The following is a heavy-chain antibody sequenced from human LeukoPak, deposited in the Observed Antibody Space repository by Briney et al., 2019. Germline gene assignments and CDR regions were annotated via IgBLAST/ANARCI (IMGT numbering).Heavy chain of an antibody. CDR3: AKDGSWSCTD. J-gene: IGHJ4*02. V-gene: IGHV3-30*02. D-gene: IGHD2-8*02. Sequence: GGSLRLSCGASGFTFSSSAMHWVRRGPGKGLEWVAYIAHHGNNKYYAGSVKGRFTISRDNSKGSLYLQMNSLRADDTAVYYCAKDGSWSCTDWGQGTLVRVSS. CDR2: IAHHGNNK. CDR1: GFTFSSSA.